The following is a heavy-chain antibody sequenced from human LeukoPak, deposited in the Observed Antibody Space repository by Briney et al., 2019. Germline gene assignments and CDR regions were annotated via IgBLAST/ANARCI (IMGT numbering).Heavy chain of an antibody. V-gene: IGHV4-59*08. CDR3: ARHQGIAAAGVYYYYGMDV. Sequence: TSSETLSLTCTVSGGSISSYYWSWIRQPPGKGLEWIGYIYYSGSTNYNPSLKSRVTISVDTSKNQFSLKLSSVTAADTAVYYCARHQGIAAAGVYYYYGMDVWGQGTTVTVSS. CDR2: IYYSGST. D-gene: IGHD6-13*01. J-gene: IGHJ6*02. CDR1: GGSISSYY.